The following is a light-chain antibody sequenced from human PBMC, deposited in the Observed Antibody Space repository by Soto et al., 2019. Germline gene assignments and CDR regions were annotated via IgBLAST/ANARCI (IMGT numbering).Light chain of an antibody. V-gene: IGKV1-5*03. Sequence: DIQMTQSPSTLSASVGDRVTITCRASQSISSWLAWYQQKPGKAPKLLIYKPSSLESGVPSRFSGSGSGTEFTLAISSLQPDDFATYYCQQSNNYPWKFGQGTKVDIK. CDR2: KPS. CDR3: QQSNNYPWK. CDR1: QSISSW. J-gene: IGKJ1*01.